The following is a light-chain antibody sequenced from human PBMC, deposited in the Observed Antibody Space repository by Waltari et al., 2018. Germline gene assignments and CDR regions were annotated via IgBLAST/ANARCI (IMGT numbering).Light chain of an antibody. V-gene: IGKV3-20*01. CDR2: GAS. CDR3: QQYATSWT. CDR1: QIVSSNY. J-gene: IGKJ1*01. Sequence: EIVLTQSPGTLSLSPGERATLSCRASQIVSSNYLAWYQQKPGQAPRLLVYGASSRATRSPDRFSGSGSGTDVTFTISRLETEDFAVYYCQQYATSWTFGQGTKVEIK.